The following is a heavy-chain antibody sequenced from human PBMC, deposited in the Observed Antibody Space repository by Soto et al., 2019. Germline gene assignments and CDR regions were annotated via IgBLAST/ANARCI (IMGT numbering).Heavy chain of an antibody. J-gene: IGHJ4*02. V-gene: IGHV3-23*01. D-gene: IGHD3-22*01. Sequence: PGGSLRLSCAASGFTFSSYAMSWVRQAPGKGLEWVSAISGSGGSTYYADSVKGRFTISRDNSKNTLYLQMNSLRAEDTAVYYCAKANDNYYDSSGYCDYWGQGTLVTVSS. CDR3: AKANDNYYDSSGYCDY. CDR1: GFTFSSYA. CDR2: ISGSGGST.